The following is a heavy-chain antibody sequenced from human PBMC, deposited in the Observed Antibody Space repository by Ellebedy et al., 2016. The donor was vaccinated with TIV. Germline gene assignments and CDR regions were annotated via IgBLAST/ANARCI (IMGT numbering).Heavy chain of an antibody. CDR2: IYYSGTT. D-gene: IGHD7-27*01. CDR1: GGSVSIGDYY. V-gene: IGHV4-61*08. CDR3: ARDPGDGGFDY. J-gene: IGHJ4*02. Sequence: MPSETLSLTCTVSGGSVSIGDYYWNWIRQPPGKGLEWIGYIYYSGTTNYNPSLKSRVTISVDTSKDQFSLNLMSVTAADTAVYYCARDPGDGGFDYWGQGTLVTVSS.